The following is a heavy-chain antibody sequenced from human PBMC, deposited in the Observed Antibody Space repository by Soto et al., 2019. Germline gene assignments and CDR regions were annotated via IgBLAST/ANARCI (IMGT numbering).Heavy chain of an antibody. Sequence: GSLRLSCAASGFTFSSYAMSWVRQAPGKGLEWVSAISGSGGSTYYADSVKGRFTISRDNSKNTLYLQMNSLRAEDTAVYYCAKDDRDVLRFLEWLTRKNWFDPWGQGTLVTVSS. D-gene: IGHD3-3*01. J-gene: IGHJ5*02. CDR1: GFTFSSYA. CDR2: ISGSGGST. V-gene: IGHV3-23*01. CDR3: AKDDRDVLRFLEWLTRKNWFDP.